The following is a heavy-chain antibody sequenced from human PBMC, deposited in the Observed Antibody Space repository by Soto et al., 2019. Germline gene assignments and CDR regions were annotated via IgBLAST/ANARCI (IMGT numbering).Heavy chain of an antibody. J-gene: IGHJ3*02. CDR2: IVVGSGNT. V-gene: IGHV1-58*01. Sequence: SVKVSCKASGFTFTGSAVQWVRQARGQRLEWIGWIVVGSGNTNYAQKFQERVTITRDMSTSTAYMELSSLRSEDTAVYYCAADFDVVVVVAASPDAFDIWGQGTMVTVS. D-gene: IGHD2-15*01. CDR1: GFTFTGSA. CDR3: AADFDVVVVVAASPDAFDI.